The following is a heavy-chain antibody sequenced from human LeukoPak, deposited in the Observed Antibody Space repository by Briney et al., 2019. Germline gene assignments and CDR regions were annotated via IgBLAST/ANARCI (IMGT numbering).Heavy chain of an antibody. V-gene: IGHV4-34*01. CDR3: ARHEFGSSSAAFDT. CDR1: GGSFSGYF. Sequence: SETLSLTCAVHGGSFSGYFRSWIRQPPGKGLEYIGEINHSGDTTYNPSLKTRVTISVDTSKNQFSLNMISVTAADTAVYYCARHEFGSSSAAFDTWGQGTMVIVSS. CDR2: INHSGDT. J-gene: IGHJ3*02. D-gene: IGHD6-6*01.